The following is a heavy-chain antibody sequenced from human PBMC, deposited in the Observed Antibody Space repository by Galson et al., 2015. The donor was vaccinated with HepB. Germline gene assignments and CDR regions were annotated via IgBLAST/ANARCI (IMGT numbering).Heavy chain of an antibody. CDR3: VRQYHTSGYYPH. V-gene: IGHV1-69*13. CDR1: GGTFSSHT. CDR2: ITPIFGSG. D-gene: IGHD3-22*01. J-gene: IGHJ4*02. Sequence: SVKVSCKASGGTFSSHTFSWMRQAPGQGLEWMGGITPIFGSGNYAQKFQGRVTITADESKSTTYMDLSSLRSEDTAVYYCVRQYHTSGYYPHWGQGTLVTVSP.